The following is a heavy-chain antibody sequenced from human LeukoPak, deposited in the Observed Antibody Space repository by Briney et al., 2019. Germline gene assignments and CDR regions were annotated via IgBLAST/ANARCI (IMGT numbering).Heavy chain of an antibody. Sequence: GGSLRLSCAASGFTFSGSAIYWVRQASGKGLEWVGRIRSKPNNYATAYAASVKGRFTISRDNSKNTLYLQMNSLRAEDTAVYYCAKRGNGDLFDYWGQGTLVTVSS. D-gene: IGHD4-17*01. J-gene: IGHJ4*02. V-gene: IGHV3-73*01. CDR3: AKRGNGDLFDY. CDR2: IRSKPNNYAT. CDR1: GFTFSGSA.